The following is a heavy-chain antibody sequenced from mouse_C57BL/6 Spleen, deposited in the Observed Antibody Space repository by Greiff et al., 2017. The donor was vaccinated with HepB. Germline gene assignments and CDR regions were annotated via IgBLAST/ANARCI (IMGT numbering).Heavy chain of an antibody. CDR2: INPNNGGT. CDR1: GYTFTDYY. D-gene: IGHD2-5*01. CDR3: ANPGDYSNYGAWFAY. Sequence: EVQLQQSGPELVKPGASVKISCKASGYTFTDYYMNWVKQSHGKSLEWIGDINPNNGGTSYNQKFKGKATLTVDKSSSTAYMELRSLTSEDSAVYYCANPGDYSNYGAWFAYWGQGTLFTVSA. J-gene: IGHJ3*01. V-gene: IGHV1-26*01.